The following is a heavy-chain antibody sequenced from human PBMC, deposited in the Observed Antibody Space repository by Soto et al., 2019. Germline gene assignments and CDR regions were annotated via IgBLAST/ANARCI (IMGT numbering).Heavy chain of an antibody. CDR3: ARSGYSSGWYHWYFDF. D-gene: IGHD6-19*01. Sequence: GASVKVSCKASGYTFINYGMHWVRQAPGQRLAWMGWINGGSGHTKYSQKFQGRVTITRDTSANTVYMELSSLRSEDTAVYYCARSGYSSGWYHWYFDFWGRGTLVTVSS. V-gene: IGHV1-3*01. CDR1: GYTFINYG. CDR2: INGGSGHT. J-gene: IGHJ2*01.